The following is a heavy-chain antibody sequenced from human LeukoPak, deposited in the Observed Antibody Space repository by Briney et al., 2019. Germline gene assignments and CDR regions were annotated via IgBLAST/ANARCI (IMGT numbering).Heavy chain of an antibody. CDR1: GGSISSGGYS. D-gene: IGHD2-15*01. CDR2: IFDSGST. CDR3: ARQEVDDAFDI. Sequence: SQTLSLTCAVSGGSISSGGYSWSWIRQPPGKGLEWIGYIFDSGSTYYSPSLKSRVTISVDTSRNQFSLNLTSVTAADTAMYYCARQEVDDAFDIWGQGTMVTVSS. J-gene: IGHJ3*02. V-gene: IGHV4-30-2*02.